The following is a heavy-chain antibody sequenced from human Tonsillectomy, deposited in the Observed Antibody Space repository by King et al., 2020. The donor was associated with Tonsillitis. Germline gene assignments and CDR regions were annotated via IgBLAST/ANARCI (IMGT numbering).Heavy chain of an antibody. V-gene: IGHV5-51*01. J-gene: IGHJ5*02. Sequence: VQLVQSGAAVKKPGESLKISCKGSGYTFSNYWIAWVRQMPGKGLEWMGIIFPGDSDTRYSPSFQGQVTISADKSISTAYLQWSSLKASDSAMYYCARLLIVGAPVNWFDPWGQGTLVTVSS. CDR3: ARLLIVGAPVNWFDP. D-gene: IGHD1-26*01. CDR2: IFPGDSDT. CDR1: GYTFSNYW.